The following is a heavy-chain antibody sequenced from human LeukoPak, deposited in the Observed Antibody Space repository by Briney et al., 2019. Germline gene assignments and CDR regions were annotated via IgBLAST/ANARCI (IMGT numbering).Heavy chain of an antibody. Sequence: ASVKVSFKASGYTFTGYHMQWVRQAPGQGLEWMGWINPNSGGTNYAQKFQGRVTMTRDTSISTAYMELSRLRSDDTAVYFCARDHCVSSGCYEDYYYGMDVWGRGTTVTVSS. V-gene: IGHV1-2*02. D-gene: IGHD6-25*01. CDR2: INPNSGGT. CDR1: GYTFTGYH. CDR3: ARDHCVSSGCYEDYYYGMDV. J-gene: IGHJ6*02.